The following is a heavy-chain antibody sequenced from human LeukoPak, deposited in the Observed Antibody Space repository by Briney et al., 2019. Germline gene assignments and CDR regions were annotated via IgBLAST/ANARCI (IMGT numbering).Heavy chain of an antibody. J-gene: IGHJ4*02. D-gene: IGHD1-26*01. CDR2: ISSSSSYT. CDR1: GFTFSDYY. CDR3: ACFDHSGRSGVYFDY. V-gene: IGHV3-11*03. Sequence: GGSLRLSCAASGFTFSDYYMSWIRQAPGKGLEWVSYISSSSSYTNYADSVKGRFTISRDNAKNSLYLQMNSLRAEDTAVYYCACFDHSGRSGVYFDYWGQGTLVTVSS.